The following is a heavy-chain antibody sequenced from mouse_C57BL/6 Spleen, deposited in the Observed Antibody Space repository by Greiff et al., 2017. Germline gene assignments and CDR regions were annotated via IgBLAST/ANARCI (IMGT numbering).Heavy chain of an antibody. D-gene: IGHD1-1*01. Sequence: EVKVVESGGDLVKPGGSLKLSCAASGFTFSSYGMSWVRQTPDKRLEWVATISSGGSYTYYPASVKGRFTISRDNAKNTLYLQMSSLKSEDTAMYYCARLVRNSYGYFDYWGQGTTLTVSS. CDR3: ARLVRNSYGYFDY. V-gene: IGHV5-6*01. J-gene: IGHJ2*01. CDR2: ISSGGSYT. CDR1: GFTFSSYG.